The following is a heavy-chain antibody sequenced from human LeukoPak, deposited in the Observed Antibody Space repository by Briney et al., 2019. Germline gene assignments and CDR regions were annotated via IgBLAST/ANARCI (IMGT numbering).Heavy chain of an antibody. D-gene: IGHD3-10*02. Sequence: GGSLRLSCAASGFTVSSSYMSWVRQAPGKGLERVSVIYSGGNTYYADSVKGRFIISRDNSKNTLYLQMNSLRPEDTAMYYCALMFWSALAFDLWGQGTMVTVSS. V-gene: IGHV3-66*02. CDR2: IYSGGNT. J-gene: IGHJ3*01. CDR3: ALMFWSALAFDL. CDR1: GFTVSSSY.